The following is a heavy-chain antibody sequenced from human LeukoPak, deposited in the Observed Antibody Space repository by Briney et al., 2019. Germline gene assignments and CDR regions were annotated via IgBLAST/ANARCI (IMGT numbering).Heavy chain of an antibody. CDR3: ARVFCSSTSCYDDY. CDR2: INAGNGNT. Sequence: GASVKVSCKASGYTFTSYAMHWVRQAPGQRLEWMGWINAGNGNTKYSQKFQGRVTITRDTSAGTAYMELSSLRSEDTAVYYCARVFCSSTSCYDDYWGQGTLVTVSS. CDR1: GYTFTSYA. J-gene: IGHJ4*02. V-gene: IGHV1-3*01. D-gene: IGHD2-2*01.